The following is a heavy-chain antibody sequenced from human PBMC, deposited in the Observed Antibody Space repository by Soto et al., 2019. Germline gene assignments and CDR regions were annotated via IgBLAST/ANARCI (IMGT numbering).Heavy chain of an antibody. Sequence: QITLKESGPTLVKPTQTLTLTCTFSGFSLSTSGVGVGWIRQPPGKALEWLALIYWDDDKRYSPSLKSRLTITKDNSKNQVVLTMTNMDPVDTATYYCAPLYSSSWVFDYWGQGTLVTVSS. CDR3: APLYSSSWVFDY. CDR2: IYWDDDK. J-gene: IGHJ4*02. V-gene: IGHV2-5*02. D-gene: IGHD6-13*01. CDR1: GFSLSTSGVG.